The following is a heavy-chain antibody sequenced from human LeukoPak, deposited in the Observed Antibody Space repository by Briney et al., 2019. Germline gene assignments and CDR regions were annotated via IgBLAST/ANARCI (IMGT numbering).Heavy chain of an antibody. V-gene: IGHV4-59*02. CDR2: IYYSGST. J-gene: IGHJ4*02. D-gene: IGHD3-22*01. CDR3: ARVTGYMIEDYFDY. Sequence: GSLRLSCTVSGFTVSSNSMSWVRQPPGKGLEWIGYIYYSGSTNYNSSLRSRVTISVDTSKNQFSLKLRSVTAADTAVYYCARVTGYMIEDYFDYWGQGTLVTVSS. CDR1: GFTVSSNS.